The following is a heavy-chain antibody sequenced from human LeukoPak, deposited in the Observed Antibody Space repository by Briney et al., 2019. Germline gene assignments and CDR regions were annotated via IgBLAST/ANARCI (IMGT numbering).Heavy chain of an antibody. CDR2: IYYRGTT. J-gene: IGHJ4*02. D-gene: IGHD6-19*01. CDR3: ARVISSGWYFDY. CDR1: GGSISSYY. Sequence: SETLSLTCTVSGGSISSYYWSWIRQPPGKGLEWVGQIYYRGTTNYNPSLKSRVTMSVDTSKNQFSLKLSSVTAADTAVYYCARVISSGWYFDYWGQGTLVTVSS. V-gene: IGHV4-59*12.